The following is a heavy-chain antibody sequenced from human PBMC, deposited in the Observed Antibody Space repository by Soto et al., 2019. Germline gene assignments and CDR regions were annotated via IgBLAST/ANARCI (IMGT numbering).Heavy chain of an antibody. CDR3: ARAGYCSGGRCYSPYYYYYGMDV. CDR2: ISYDGNIK. CDR1: AFSFSHYA. J-gene: IGHJ6*02. V-gene: IGHV3-30-3*01. Sequence: GGSLGLSCGASAFSFSHYAMHWVRQAPGKGLECVAVISYDGNIKRYADSVEGRFTISRDNSENTLYLQMNSLSPEDTAVYYCARAGYCSGGRCYSPYYYYYGMDVWGQGTTVTVSS. D-gene: IGHD2-15*01.